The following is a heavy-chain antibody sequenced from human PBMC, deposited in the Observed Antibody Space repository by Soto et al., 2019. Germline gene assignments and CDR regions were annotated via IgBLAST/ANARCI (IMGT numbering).Heavy chain of an antibody. CDR3: ARSEQWLKT. Sequence: SQTLSLTCAISGDSVSSNSAAWNWIRQSPSRGLEWLGRTYFRSKWQYRYAVSVRSRITIKADTSKNQFSLQLNSVTPEDTAVYYCARSEQWLKTWGQGTPVSVSP. D-gene: IGHD6-19*01. CDR2: TYFRSKWQY. CDR1: GDSVSSNSAA. V-gene: IGHV6-1*01. J-gene: IGHJ5*02.